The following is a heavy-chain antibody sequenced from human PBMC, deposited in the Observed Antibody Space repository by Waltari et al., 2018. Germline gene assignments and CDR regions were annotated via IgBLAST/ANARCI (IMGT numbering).Heavy chain of an antibody. D-gene: IGHD7-27*01. J-gene: IGHJ2*01. CDR3: ARDLNWGGYFDL. V-gene: IGHV4-59*01. CDR2: IYYSGST. Sequence: QVQLQESGPGLVKPSETLSLTCTVSGGSISSYYWSWIRQPPGKGLEWIGYIYYSGSTNYNPSLKSRVTISVDTSKNQFSLKLSSVTAADTAVYYCARDLNWGGYFDLWGRGTLVTVSS. CDR1: GGSISSYY.